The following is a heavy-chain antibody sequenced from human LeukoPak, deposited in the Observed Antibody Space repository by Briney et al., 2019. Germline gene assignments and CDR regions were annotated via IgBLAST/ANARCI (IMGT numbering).Heavy chain of an antibody. CDR2: INSDGSST. CDR1: GFTFSSYW. CDR3: ARGPPSVFRYSSGWYNSWYAFGI. J-gene: IGHJ3*02. V-gene: IGHV3-74*01. D-gene: IGHD6-19*01. Sequence: GGSLRLSCAASGFTFSSYWMHWVRQAPGKGLVWVSRINSDGSSTSYADSVKGRFTISRDNAKNTLYLQMNSLRAEDTAVYYCARGPPSVFRYSSGWYNSWYAFGIWGQGTMVTVSS.